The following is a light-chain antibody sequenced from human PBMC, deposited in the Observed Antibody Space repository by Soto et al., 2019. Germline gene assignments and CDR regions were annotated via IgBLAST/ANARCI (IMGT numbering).Light chain of an antibody. CDR1: SSDVGGYNY. Sequence: QSALTQPASVSGSPGQSITISCTGTSSDVGGYNYVSWYQQHSGKAPKLMIYSVSNRPSGVSNRFSGSKSDNTASLTISGLQAEDEADYYCSSYTSSSTVVFGGGTKLTVL. CDR3: SSYTSSSTVV. V-gene: IGLV2-14*01. J-gene: IGLJ2*01. CDR2: SVS.